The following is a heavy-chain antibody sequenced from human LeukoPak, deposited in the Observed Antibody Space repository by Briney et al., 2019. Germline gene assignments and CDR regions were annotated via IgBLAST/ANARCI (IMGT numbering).Heavy chain of an antibody. CDR2: ISTGSSYI. CDR1: GFTFSSYS. D-gene: IGHD3-10*01. J-gene: IGHJ6*02. CDR3: ARVQYYCDSGNDLCHYYGMDV. V-gene: IGHV3-21*01. Sequence: GESLRLSCAASGFTFSSYSMNWVRQAPGKGLEWVSSISTGSSYIYCADSVKGRFTISRDNAKNSLYLQMNTLIVEDTAVYYCARVQYYCDSGNDLCHYYGMDVWGQGTTVTVSS.